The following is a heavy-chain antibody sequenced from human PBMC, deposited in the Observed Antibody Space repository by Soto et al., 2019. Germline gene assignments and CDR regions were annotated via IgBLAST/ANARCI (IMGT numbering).Heavy chain of an antibody. Sequence: GGSLRLSCAASGFSFSRFGMNWVRQSPGKGLEWVSYISSSSDVIYYADSVKGRFTISRDNAKNSLYLQMSSLRAEDTAVYFCAKDLGSYLSPAFDYWGLGTLVTVSS. J-gene: IGHJ4*02. CDR1: GFSFSRFG. CDR3: AKDLGSYLSPAFDY. D-gene: IGHD1-26*01. CDR2: ISSSSDVI. V-gene: IGHV3-48*03.